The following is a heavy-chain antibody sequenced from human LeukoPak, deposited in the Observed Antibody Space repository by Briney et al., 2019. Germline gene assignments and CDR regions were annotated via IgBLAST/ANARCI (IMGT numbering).Heavy chain of an antibody. D-gene: IGHD5-24*01. Sequence: QSGGSLRLSCAASGFTVSSNYMSWVRQAPGKGLEWVSVIYSGGSTYYADSVKGRFTISRDNSKNTLYLQMNSLRAEDTAVYYCARVGRWLQFSYWGQGTLVTVSS. CDR3: ARVGRWLQFSY. CDR2: IYSGGST. V-gene: IGHV3-66*01. J-gene: IGHJ4*02. CDR1: GFTVSSNY.